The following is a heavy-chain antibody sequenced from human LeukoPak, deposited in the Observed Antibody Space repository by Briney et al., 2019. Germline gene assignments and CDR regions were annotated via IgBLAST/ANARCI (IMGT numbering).Heavy chain of an antibody. CDR2: ISGGGGST. Sequence: PGGSLRLSCAASGFTFSSYAMSWVRQAPGKGLEWVSAISGGGGSTYYPDSVKGRFIISRDNSKNTLYLQMNSLRAEDTAVYYCARDHVLWFGESLDYWGQGTLVTVSS. D-gene: IGHD3-10*01. CDR1: GFTFSSYA. CDR3: ARDHVLWFGESLDY. J-gene: IGHJ4*02. V-gene: IGHV3-23*01.